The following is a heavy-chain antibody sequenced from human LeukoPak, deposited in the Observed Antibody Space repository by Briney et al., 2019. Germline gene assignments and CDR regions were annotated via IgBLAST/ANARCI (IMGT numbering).Heavy chain of an antibody. CDR2: ISYDGSNK. Sequence: GGSLRLSCAASGFTFSSYAMHWVGQAPGKGLEWVAVISYDGSNKYYADSVKGRFTISRDNSRNTVFLQMNRLRPEDTAVYYCVKEAYYGWGSSPTFYFDYWGQGTRVTVSS. CDR1: GFTFSSYA. CDR3: VKEAYYGWGSSPTFYFDY. J-gene: IGHJ4*02. D-gene: IGHD3-10*01. V-gene: IGHV3-30-3*01.